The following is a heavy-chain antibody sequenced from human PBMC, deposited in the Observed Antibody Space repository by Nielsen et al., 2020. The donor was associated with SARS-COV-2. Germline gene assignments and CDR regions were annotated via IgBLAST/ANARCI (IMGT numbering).Heavy chain of an antibody. CDR3: ARGNYDFLSGSDISLYGLDV. D-gene: IGHD3-3*01. V-gene: IGHV4-34*01. J-gene: IGHJ6*02. Sequence: SQTLSLTCGVYGGAFSGYRWTWVRQPPGKGLEWIGEVNDSGSTNYKASLSSRVTISGDASKRQVSLKLSPVTAADTALYFCARGNYDFLSGSDISLYGLDVWGQGTTVTVSS. CDR1: GGAFSGYR. CDR2: VNDSGST.